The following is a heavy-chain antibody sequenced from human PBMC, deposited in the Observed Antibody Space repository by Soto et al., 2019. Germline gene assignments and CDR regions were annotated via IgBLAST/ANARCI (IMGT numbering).Heavy chain of an antibody. CDR2: IYYSGST. V-gene: IGHV4-59*01. J-gene: IGHJ6*02. D-gene: IGHD4-17*01. CDR3: ARGSTVVTLYYYYGMDV. CDR1: GGSISSYY. Sequence: SETLSLTCTVSGGSISSYYWSWIRQPPGKGLEWIGYIYYSGSTNYNPSLKSRVTISVDTSKNQFSLKLSSVTAADTAVYYCARGSTVVTLYYYYGMDVWGQGTSVTVSS.